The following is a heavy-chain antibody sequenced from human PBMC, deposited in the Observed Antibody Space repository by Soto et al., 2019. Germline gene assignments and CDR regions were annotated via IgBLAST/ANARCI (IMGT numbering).Heavy chain of an antibody. Sequence: QVQLVQSGAEVKKPGASVKVSCKASGYTFTSYDINWVRQATGQGLEWMGWMNPNSGNTGYAQKFQGRGTMTRNTSISTAYMELSSLRSEDTAVYYCATRYYYDSSGYLWGPYYFDYWGQGTLVTVSS. CDR3: ATRYYYDSSGYLWGPYYFDY. V-gene: IGHV1-8*01. J-gene: IGHJ4*02. CDR1: GYTFTSYD. D-gene: IGHD3-22*01. CDR2: MNPNSGNT.